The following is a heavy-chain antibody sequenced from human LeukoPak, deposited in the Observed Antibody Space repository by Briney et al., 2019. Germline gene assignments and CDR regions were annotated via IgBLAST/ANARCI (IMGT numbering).Heavy chain of an antibody. CDR3: AKDMSSYSNWFDP. J-gene: IGHJ5*02. CDR1: GFTFDDYA. CDR2: ISGDGGST. Sequence: GGSLRLSCAASGFTFDDYAMRRVRQAPGKGLEWVSLISGDGGSTYYADSVKGRFTISRDNSKNSLYLQMNSLRTEDTALYYCAKDMSSYSNWFDPWGQGTLVTVSS. V-gene: IGHV3-43*02. D-gene: IGHD3-3*01.